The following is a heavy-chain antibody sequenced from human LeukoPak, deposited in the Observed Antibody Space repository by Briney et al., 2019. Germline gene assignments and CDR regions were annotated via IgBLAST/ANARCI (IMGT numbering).Heavy chain of an antibody. CDR2: IYYSGST. CDR3: ARGGAVAGTNYYYYGMDV. D-gene: IGHD6-19*01. CDR1: GGSISSYY. V-gene: IGHV4-59*01. J-gene: IGHJ6*02. Sequence: PSETLSLTCTVSGGSISSYYWSWIRQPPGKGLEWIGYIYYSGSTNYNPSLKSRVTISVDTSKNQFSLKLSSVTAADTAVYYCARGGAVAGTNYYYYGMDVWGQGTTVTVSS.